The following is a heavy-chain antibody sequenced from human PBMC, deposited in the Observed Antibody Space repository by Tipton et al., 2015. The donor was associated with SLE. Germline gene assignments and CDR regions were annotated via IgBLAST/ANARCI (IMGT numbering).Heavy chain of an antibody. CDR3: ARESNYDFWSGMNYYFYFMDV. CDR1: GGSINTYR. D-gene: IGHD3-3*01. V-gene: IGHV4-59*12. CDR2: IYHSEFT. J-gene: IGHJ6*03. Sequence: TLSLTCTVSGGSINTYRWTWIRQTPGKGLEWIGYIYHSEFTNYNPSPKSRVTMLIDKSRNQFSLKVSSVTAADTAVYYCARESNYDFWSGMNYYFYFMDVWGKGTTVTVSS.